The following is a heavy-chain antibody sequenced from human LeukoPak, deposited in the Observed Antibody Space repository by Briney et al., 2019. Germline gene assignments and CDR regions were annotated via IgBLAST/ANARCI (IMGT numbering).Heavy chain of an antibody. Sequence: PSETLSLTCTVSGASISSANYWGWIRQSPGNGLEWIASVSYSGTVYYNPSLESRVTISIDTSKNQFSLKLNTVTAADTAVYYCARQRVWGSAFDIWGQGTMVTVSS. J-gene: IGHJ3*02. D-gene: IGHD7-27*01. CDR1: GASISSANY. CDR3: ARQRVWGSAFDI. CDR2: VSYSGTV. V-gene: IGHV4-39*01.